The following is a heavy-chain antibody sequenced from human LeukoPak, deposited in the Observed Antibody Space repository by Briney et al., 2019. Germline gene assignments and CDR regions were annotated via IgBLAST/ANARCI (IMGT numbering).Heavy chain of an antibody. Sequence: PSETLSLTCAVYGGSFSGYYWSWIRQPPGKGLEWIGEINHSGSTNYNPSLKSRVTISVDTSKNQFSLKLSSVTAADTAVYYCAREDYYGSGSYLFDYWGQGTLVTVSS. CDR3: AREDYYGSGSYLFDY. CDR1: GGSFSGYY. V-gene: IGHV4-34*01. D-gene: IGHD3-10*01. J-gene: IGHJ4*02. CDR2: INHSGST.